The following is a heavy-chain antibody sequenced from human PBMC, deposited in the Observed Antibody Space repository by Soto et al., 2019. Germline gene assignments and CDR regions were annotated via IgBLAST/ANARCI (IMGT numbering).Heavy chain of an antibody. D-gene: IGHD3-3*01. CDR3: ANSETYDFWSGYTAPAFDY. CDR2: ISGSGGST. Sequence: EVQLLESGGGLVQPGGSLRLSCGASGFTFSSYAMSWVRQAPGKGLEWVSAISGSGGSTYYADSVKGRFTISRDNSKNTLYLQMNSLRAEDTAVYFCANSETYDFWSGYTAPAFDYWGQGTLVTVSS. J-gene: IGHJ4*02. CDR1: GFTFSSYA. V-gene: IGHV3-23*01.